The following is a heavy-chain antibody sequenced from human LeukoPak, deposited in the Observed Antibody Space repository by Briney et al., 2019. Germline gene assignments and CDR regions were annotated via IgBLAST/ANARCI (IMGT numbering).Heavy chain of an antibody. CDR1: GFSVSTFD. Sequence: PGGSLRLSCAASGFSVSTFDMYWVRQAAGGGLEWVAAVGANHDTLYLGSVKGRFTISRENAKNSLSLEMSYLTVEDTAVYYCTREWRGIASHYSGMDVWGQGTAVIVSS. CDR2: VGANHDT. D-gene: IGHD3-16*02. J-gene: IGHJ6*02. CDR3: TREWRGIASHYSGMDV. V-gene: IGHV3-13*01.